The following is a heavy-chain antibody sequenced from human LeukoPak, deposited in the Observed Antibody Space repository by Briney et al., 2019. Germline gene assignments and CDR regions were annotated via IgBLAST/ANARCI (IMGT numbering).Heavy chain of an antibody. Sequence: PSETLSLTCTVSGGSISSSSYYWGWIRQPPGKGLEWIGSIYYSGSTYYNPSLKSRVTISVDTSKNQFYLKLSSVTAADTAVYYCARDSAAAGSSYSDYWGQGTLVTVSS. CDR1: GGSISSSSYY. D-gene: IGHD6-13*01. CDR2: IYYSGST. J-gene: IGHJ4*02. CDR3: ARDSAAAGSSYSDY. V-gene: IGHV4-39*07.